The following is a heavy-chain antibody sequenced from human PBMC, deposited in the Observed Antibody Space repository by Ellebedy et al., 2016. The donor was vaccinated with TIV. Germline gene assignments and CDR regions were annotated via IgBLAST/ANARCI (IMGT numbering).Heavy chain of an antibody. J-gene: IGHJ6*02. Sequence: PGGSLRLSCTASGFIFNNYWMSWVRQAPGKGLEWVANIKHDGSEKYYVDSVKGRFTISRENADNSLYLQMNSLRAEDTAVYYCARGGYSYGNNYYYYYGMDVWGQGTTVTVSS. CDR3: ARGGYSYGNNYYYYYGMDV. CDR1: GFIFNNYW. V-gene: IGHV3-7*03. D-gene: IGHD5-18*01. CDR2: IKHDGSEK.